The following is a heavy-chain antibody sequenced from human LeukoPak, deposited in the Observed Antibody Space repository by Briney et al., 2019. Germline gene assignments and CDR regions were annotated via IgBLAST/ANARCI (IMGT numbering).Heavy chain of an antibody. CDR2: IKSKADGGTT. J-gene: IGHJ1*01. D-gene: IGHD3-22*01. V-gene: IGHV3-15*01. CDR1: GSSFSDAW. Sequence: GGSLRLSCAASGSSFSDAWMSWVRQGPGKGLEWVGRIKSKADGGTTHYAAPVEGRFTISRDDSRNMLYLQMNSLKIEDTGVYYCSDQLWFGVQGTLVTVSS. CDR3: SDQLWF.